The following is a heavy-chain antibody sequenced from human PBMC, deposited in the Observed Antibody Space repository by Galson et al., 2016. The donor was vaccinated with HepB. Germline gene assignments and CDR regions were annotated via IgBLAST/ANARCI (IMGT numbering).Heavy chain of an antibody. CDR2: TYYRFRWSY. V-gene: IGHV6-1*01. J-gene: IGHJ4*02. D-gene: IGHD3-10*01. Sequence: CAISGDSVSSNSASWNWIRQSPSRGLEWLGRTYYRFRWSYDYAVSVASRITINPDTSQNQFSLHLNSVSPEDTAVYYCARDENHPGSPFDHWGQGTLVTVSA. CDR1: GDSVSSNSAS. CDR3: ARDENHPGSPFDH.